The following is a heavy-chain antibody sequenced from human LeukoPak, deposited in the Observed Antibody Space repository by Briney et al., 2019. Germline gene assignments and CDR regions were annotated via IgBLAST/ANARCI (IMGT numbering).Heavy chain of an antibody. CDR1: GYSFTSYW. D-gene: IGHD2-15*01. CDR2: IYPGDSDT. J-gene: IGHJ4*02. Sequence: GESLKISCKGSGYSFTSYWIGWVRQMPGKGLEWMGIIYPGDSDTRYSPSFQGQVTISADKSISTAYLQWNSLKAPDTAMYYCARFVGACSGGSCYSDSWGQGTLVTVSS. V-gene: IGHV5-51*01. CDR3: ARFVGACSGGSCYSDS.